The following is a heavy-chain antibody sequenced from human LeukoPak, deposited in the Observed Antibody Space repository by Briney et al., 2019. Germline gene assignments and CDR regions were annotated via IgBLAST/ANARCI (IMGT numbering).Heavy chain of an antibody. CDR3: ARSRIVGASPLLY. CDR1: GGSILTTNW. D-gene: IGHD1-26*01. Sequence: PSGTLSLTCAVSGGSILTTNWWSWVRQPPGKGLEWIGEVHLSGTSNYNPSLKSRVTISVDTSKNQFSLKLSSVTAADTAVYYCARSRIVGASPLLYWGQGTLVTVSS. V-gene: IGHV4-4*02. CDR2: VHLSGTS. J-gene: IGHJ4*02.